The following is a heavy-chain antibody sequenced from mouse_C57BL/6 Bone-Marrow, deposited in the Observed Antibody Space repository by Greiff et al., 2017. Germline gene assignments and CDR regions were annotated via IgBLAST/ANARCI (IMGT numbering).Heavy chain of an antibody. V-gene: IGHV1-26*01. CDR2: INPNNGGT. D-gene: IGHD2-5*01. J-gene: IGHJ2*01. CDR3: ANSNCDY. CDR1: GYTFTDYY. Sequence: EVQLQQSGPELVKPGASVKISCKASGYTFTDYYMNWVKQSHGKSLEWIGDINPNNGGTSYNQKFKGKATLTVEKSSSTAYMELRSLTSEDSAVYYCANSNCDYWGQGTTLTVSS.